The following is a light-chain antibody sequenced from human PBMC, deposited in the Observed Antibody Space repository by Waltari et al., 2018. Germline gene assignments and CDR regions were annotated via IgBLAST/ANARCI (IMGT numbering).Light chain of an antibody. V-gene: IGKV1-13*02. CDR1: QVISRA. Sequence: GDRVTNTCRASQVISRALAWYQQKPGKAPNLLTYDASALEGGVPSRFSGSGSGADYYLTMSSLQPEDLATCGCPQFNGYLTFGGGTKVEIK. J-gene: IGKJ4*01. CDR3: PQFNGYLT. CDR2: DAS.